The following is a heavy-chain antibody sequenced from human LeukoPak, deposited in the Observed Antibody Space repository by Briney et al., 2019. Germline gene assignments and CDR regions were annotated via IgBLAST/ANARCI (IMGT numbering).Heavy chain of an antibody. CDR1: GYTFSGTGWY. D-gene: IGHD3-10*01. CDR2: IHPNNGDT. Sequence: ASVKVSCKASGYTFSGTGWYLYWLRQAPGQGLECMGWIHPNNGDTAYAQKFEGRVAMTRDTSISTAYMELRRLRPDNTAVYFCARDGPAQMVDLDYWGQGTLVTVSS. J-gene: IGHJ4*02. CDR3: ARDGPAQMVDLDY. V-gene: IGHV1-2*02.